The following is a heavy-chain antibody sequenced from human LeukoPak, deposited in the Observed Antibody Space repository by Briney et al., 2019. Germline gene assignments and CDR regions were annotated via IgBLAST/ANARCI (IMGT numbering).Heavy chain of an antibody. CDR2: ISWNSGSI. V-gene: IGHV3-9*01. CDR3: AKDGNAGGNSHDAFDI. D-gene: IGHD4-23*01. Sequence: PGGSLRLSCAASGFTFDDYAMHWVRQAPGKGLEWVSGISWNSGSIGYADSVKGRFTISRDNARNSLYLQMNSLRAEDTALYYCAKDGNAGGNSHDAFDIWGQGTMVTVSS. J-gene: IGHJ3*02. CDR1: GFTFDDYA.